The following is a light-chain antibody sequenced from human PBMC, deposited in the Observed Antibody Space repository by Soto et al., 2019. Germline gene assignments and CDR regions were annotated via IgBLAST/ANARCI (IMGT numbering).Light chain of an antibody. CDR2: DAS. CDR1: QSVSSSY. J-gene: IGKJ2*01. CDR3: QQYSSSPYT. V-gene: IGKV3D-20*01. Sequence: EIVLTQSPATLSLSPGERATLSCGASQSVSSSYLAWYQQKPGLAPRLLMYDASSRATGIPDRFSGSGSGTDFTLTISRLEHEDFAVYYCQQYSSSPYTFGQGTKLEIK.